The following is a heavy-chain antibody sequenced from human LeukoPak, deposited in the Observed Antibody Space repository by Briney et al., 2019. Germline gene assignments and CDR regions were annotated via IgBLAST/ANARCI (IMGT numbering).Heavy chain of an antibody. J-gene: IGHJ4*02. CDR1: GFTSTSSP. CDR3: ATGSGWYSPDY. Sequence: SVKVSCKASGFTSTSSPMQWVRQARGQRLEWIGWIVVGSGNTNYAQKFQERVTITRDMSTNTAYMELSSLRSEDTAVYYCATGSGWYSPDYWGQGTLVTVSS. CDR2: IVVGSGNT. V-gene: IGHV1-58*02. D-gene: IGHD6-19*01.